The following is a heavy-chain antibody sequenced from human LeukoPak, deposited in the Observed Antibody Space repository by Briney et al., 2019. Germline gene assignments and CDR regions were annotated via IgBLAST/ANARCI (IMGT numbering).Heavy chain of an antibody. CDR2: IYPSGTT. D-gene: IGHD4-17*01. Sequence: PSETLSLTCTVSGYSISSGYYWGWIRQPPGKGLEWIGNIYPSGTTYYNPSLKSRVTISVDTSKNQFSLKLSSVTAADTAVYYCARVTSDYEGSGIDYWGQGTLVTVSS. V-gene: IGHV4-38-2*02. J-gene: IGHJ4*02. CDR1: GYSISSGYY. CDR3: ARVTSDYEGSGIDY.